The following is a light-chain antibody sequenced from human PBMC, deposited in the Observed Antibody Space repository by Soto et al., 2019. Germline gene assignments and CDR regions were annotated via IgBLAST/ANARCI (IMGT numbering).Light chain of an antibody. CDR2: TND. CDR1: SFNIGRNP. Sequence: QSVLTQPPSASGTPGQRVTISCSGSSFNIGRNPVNWYQQFPGTAPKLLIYTNDQRPSGVPDRFSGSKSGTSASLAISGLQSEDEADYYCAAWDASLSAGVFGNGTKVTVL. CDR3: AAWDASLSAGV. J-gene: IGLJ1*01. V-gene: IGLV1-44*01.